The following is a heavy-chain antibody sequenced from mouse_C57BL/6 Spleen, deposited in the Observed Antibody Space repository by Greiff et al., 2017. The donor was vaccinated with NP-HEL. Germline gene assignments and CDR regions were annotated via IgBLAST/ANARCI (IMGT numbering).Heavy chain of an antibody. D-gene: IGHD1-1*01. CDR3: ARGTYYYGSSYWYFDV. Sequence: DVMLVESGGGLVKPGGSLKLSCAASGFTFSDYGMHWVRQAPEKGLEWVAYISSGSSTIYYADTVKGRFTISRDNAKNTLFLQMTSLRSEDTAMYYCARGTYYYGSSYWYFDVWGTGTTVTVSS. V-gene: IGHV5-17*01. CDR1: GFTFSDYG. CDR2: ISSGSSTI. J-gene: IGHJ1*03.